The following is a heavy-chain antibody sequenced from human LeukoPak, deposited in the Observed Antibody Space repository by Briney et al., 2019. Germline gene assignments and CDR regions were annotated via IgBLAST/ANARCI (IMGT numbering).Heavy chain of an antibody. Sequence: GGSLRLSCAASGFPFSSYGMSWVRQAPGKGLEWVSAITGSSRSTYYADSVKGRFTISRDNSRNTLYLQMNSLRAEDTAIYYCAKDQLNRFCSGGSCSTSHDYWGQGTLVTVSS. D-gene: IGHD2-15*01. V-gene: IGHV3-23*01. CDR3: AKDQLNRFCSGGSCSTSHDY. CDR2: ITGSSRST. J-gene: IGHJ4*02. CDR1: GFPFSSYG.